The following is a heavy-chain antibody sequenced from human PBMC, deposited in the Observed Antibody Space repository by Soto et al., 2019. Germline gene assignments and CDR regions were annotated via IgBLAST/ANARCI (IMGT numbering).Heavy chain of an antibody. V-gene: IGHV4-59*08. D-gene: IGHD4-17*01. CDR1: GGSISSYY. CDR2: IYYSGRT. CDR3: ARHDGPEHDYGPYNWFDP. J-gene: IGHJ5*02. Sequence: QVQLQESGPGLVKPSETLSLTCTVSGGSISSYYWSWIRQPPGKGLEWIGYIYYSGRTNYNPSLTSRVTITVDTSKHQSSLKLRFVTAADTAVYYLARHDGPEHDYGPYNWFDPWGQGTLVTVAS.